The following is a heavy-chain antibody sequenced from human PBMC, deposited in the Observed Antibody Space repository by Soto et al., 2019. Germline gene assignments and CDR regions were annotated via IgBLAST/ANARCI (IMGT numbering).Heavy chain of an antibody. CDR2: ISAYNGNT. CDR3: ARDIGPYFPYFHSLLSP. J-gene: IGHJ4*02. Sequence: ASVKFSCNASGYTFTSDGITWVRQARGQGLEWRGWISAYNGNTNYAQKLQGRVTMTTDTPTSTAYMERRSLRAEDTAVYYSARDIGPYFPYFHSLLSPWGQGPLVPVPP. V-gene: IGHV1-18*01. D-gene: IGHD3-9*01. CDR1: GYTFTSDG.